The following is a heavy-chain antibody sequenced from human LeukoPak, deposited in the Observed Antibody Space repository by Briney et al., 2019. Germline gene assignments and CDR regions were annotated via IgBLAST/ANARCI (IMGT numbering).Heavy chain of an antibody. CDR2: IYYSGST. Sequence: SKTLSLTCTVSGGSISSYYWSWIRQPPGKGLEWIGYIYYSGSTNYNPSLKSRVTISVDTSKNQFSLKLSSVTAADTAVYYCARANSGYGFPYGMDVWGQGTTVTVSS. CDR1: GGSISSYY. V-gene: IGHV4-59*01. D-gene: IGHD5-12*01. J-gene: IGHJ6*02. CDR3: ARANSGYGFPYGMDV.